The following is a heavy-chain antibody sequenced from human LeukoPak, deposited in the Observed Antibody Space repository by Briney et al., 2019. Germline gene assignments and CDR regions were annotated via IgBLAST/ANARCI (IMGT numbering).Heavy chain of an antibody. CDR3: AKDRGPQFFDY. CDR1: GFTFSSYG. Sequence: GGSLRLSCAASGFTFSSYGMSWVRQALGKGLEWVAFIRYEGGNKYYADSVKGRFTISRDNSKNTRYLQMNSLRAEDTAVYYCAKDRGPQFFDYWGQGALVTVSS. D-gene: IGHD3-16*01. V-gene: IGHV3-30*02. J-gene: IGHJ4*02. CDR2: IRYEGGNK.